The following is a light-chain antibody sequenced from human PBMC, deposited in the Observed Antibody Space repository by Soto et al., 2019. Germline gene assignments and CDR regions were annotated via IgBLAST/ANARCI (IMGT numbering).Light chain of an antibody. CDR3: TSYTSSSPYV. J-gene: IGLJ1*01. Sequence: QSALTQPASVSGSPGQSITISCTGTGSDVGGYNYVSWYQQHPGKAPKLMIYEVRNRPSGISNRFSGSKSGNTASLTISGLQAEDEADYYCTSYTSSSPYVFGTGTKLTVL. CDR1: GSDVGGYNY. CDR2: EVR. V-gene: IGLV2-14*01.